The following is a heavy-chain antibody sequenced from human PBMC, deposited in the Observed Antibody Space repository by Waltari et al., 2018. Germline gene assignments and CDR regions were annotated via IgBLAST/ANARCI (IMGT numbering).Heavy chain of an antibody. CDR3: ASPLGYDFWSGYRH. CDR2: IYYSGST. Sequence: QLQLQESGPGLVKPSETLSLTCTVSGGSISSSSYYWGWIRQPPGKGLEWIGSIYYSGSTYYNPSLKSRVTISVDTSKNQFSLKLSSVTAADTAVYYCASPLGYDFWSGYRHWGQEPWSPSPQ. V-gene: IGHV4-39*01. D-gene: IGHD3-3*01. J-gene: IGHJ4*01. CDR1: GGSISSSSYY.